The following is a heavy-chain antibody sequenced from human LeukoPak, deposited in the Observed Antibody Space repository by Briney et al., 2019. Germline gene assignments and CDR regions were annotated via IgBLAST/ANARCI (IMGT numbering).Heavy chain of an antibody. CDR1: GGTFSSYA. D-gene: IGHD3-3*01. V-gene: IGHV1-69*13. CDR2: IIPIFGTA. Sequence: GASVKVSCKASGGTFSSYAISWVRQAPGQGLEWMGGIIPIFGTANYAQKFQGRVTITADESTSTAYMELSSLRSEDTAVYYCARGRFGVVIAGLYYYYGMDVWGQGTTVTVSS. J-gene: IGHJ6*02. CDR3: ARGRFGVVIAGLYYYYGMDV.